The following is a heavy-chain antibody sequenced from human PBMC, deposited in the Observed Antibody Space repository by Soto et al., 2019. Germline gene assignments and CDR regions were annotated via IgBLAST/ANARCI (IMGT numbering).Heavy chain of an antibody. D-gene: IGHD2-15*01. J-gene: IGHJ1*01. CDR2: VNPSGGST. V-gene: IGHV1-46*01. CDR1: GYIFTAYS. CDR3: AREENCSDGVCYSEYFQR. Sequence: QVQLVQSGAEVKKPGASVKVSCKASGYIFTAYSMHWVRQAPGQGLEWMGVVNPSGGSTNYAQKFRGRITMTRDTSTSTVYMDLSSLTSEDTAVYYCAREENCSDGVCYSEYFQRRGQGTLVTVSS.